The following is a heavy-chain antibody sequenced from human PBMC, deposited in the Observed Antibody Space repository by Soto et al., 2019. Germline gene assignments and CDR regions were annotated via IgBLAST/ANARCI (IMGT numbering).Heavy chain of an antibody. D-gene: IGHD1-20*01. J-gene: IGHJ4*02. CDR1: GFTFSNYA. CDR3: AREPGYNWNHNYGIEF. Sequence: PGGSLRLSCAASGFTFSNYAMHWVRQAPGKGLEWVAFVSHDQSNKYYADSVKGRFTISRDNSKNTLYLQMSSLRPADTAVYYCAREPGYNWNHNYGIEFWGQGTMVTVSS. CDR2: VSHDQSNK. V-gene: IGHV3-30*04.